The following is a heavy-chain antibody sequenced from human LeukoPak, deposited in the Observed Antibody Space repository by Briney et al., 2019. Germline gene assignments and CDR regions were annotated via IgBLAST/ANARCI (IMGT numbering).Heavy chain of an antibody. D-gene: IGHD6-13*01. J-gene: IGHJ5*02. Sequence: SVKVSCKASGGTVSRYAISWVRQAPGQGLEWMGGIIPIFGTANYAQKFQGRVTITADESTSTAYMELSSLRSEDTAVYYCARDRYSSSGYNWFDPWGHGTLVTVSS. CDR2: IIPIFGTA. V-gene: IGHV1-69*01. CDR1: GGTVSRYA. CDR3: ARDRYSSSGYNWFDP.